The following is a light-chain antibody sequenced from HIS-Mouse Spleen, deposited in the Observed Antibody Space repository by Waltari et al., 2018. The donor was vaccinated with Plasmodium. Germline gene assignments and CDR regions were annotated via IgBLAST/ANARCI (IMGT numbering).Light chain of an antibody. CDR2: DAS. J-gene: IGKJ5*01. CDR3: QQRSNWPPT. V-gene: IGKV3-11*01. CDR1: QSVSSY. Sequence: EIVLTQSPATLSLSPGDIATLSCRTIQSVSSYVAWSQQKPGQAPRLLIYDASNRDTGIPARFSGSGSGTDFTLTISSLEPEDFALYYCQQRSNWPPTFGQGTRLEIK.